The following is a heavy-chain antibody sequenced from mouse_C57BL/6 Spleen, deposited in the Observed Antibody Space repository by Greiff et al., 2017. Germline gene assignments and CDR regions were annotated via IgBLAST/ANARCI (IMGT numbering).Heavy chain of an antibody. D-gene: IGHD2-3*01. V-gene: IGHV1-15*01. CDR2: IDPETGGT. CDR1: GYTFTDYE. CDR3: TRCGYYEPPYYAVDY. Sequence: QVQLKQSGAELVRPGASVTLSCKASGYTFTDYEMHWVKQTPVHGLEWIGAIDPETGGTAYNQKFKGKAILTADKSSSTAYLELRSLTSEDSTIYYCTRCGYYEPPYYAVDYWGQGTSGTVSS. J-gene: IGHJ4*01.